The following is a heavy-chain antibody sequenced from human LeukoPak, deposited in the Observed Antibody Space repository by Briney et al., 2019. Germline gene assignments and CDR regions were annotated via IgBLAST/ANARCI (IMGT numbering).Heavy chain of an antibody. CDR1: GGSLRGYY. CDR2: ISHSGST. Sequence: SETLSLTCAVYGGSLRGYYWSWIRQPPGKGLEWIGEISHSGSTNYNPSLKSRVTISADTSNNQFSLKLSSVTAADTAVYYCARDLIAAAGTNGMDVWGQGTTVTVSS. D-gene: IGHD6-13*01. CDR3: ARDLIAAAGTNGMDV. V-gene: IGHV4-34*01. J-gene: IGHJ6*02.